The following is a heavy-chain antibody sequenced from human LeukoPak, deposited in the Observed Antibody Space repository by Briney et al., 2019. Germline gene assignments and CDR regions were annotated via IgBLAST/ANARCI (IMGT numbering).Heavy chain of an antibody. CDR3: ARHLCSGGSCYSNWFDP. J-gene: IGHJ5*02. V-gene: IGHV4-59*08. CDR1: GGSMSSYY. Sequence: SETLSLTCTVSGGSMSSYYWSWIRQPPGKGLEWIGYIYYSGSTNYNPSLKSRVTISVDTSKNQFSLKLSSVTAADTAVYYCARHLCSGGSCYSNWFDPWGQGTLVTVSS. D-gene: IGHD2-15*01. CDR2: IYYSGST.